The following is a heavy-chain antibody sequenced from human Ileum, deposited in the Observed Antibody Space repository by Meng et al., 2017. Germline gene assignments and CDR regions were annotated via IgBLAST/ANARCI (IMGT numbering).Heavy chain of an antibody. CDR3: ARGGSSAWY. V-gene: IGHV3-72*01. CDR1: GYTFSDHY. Sequence: VQLVQSGAEGKKPGASVKVSCKASGYTFSDHYMDWVRQAPGKGLEWVGRIRHKAKSYTTDYAASVKGRFTISRDDSRNSLYLQMNSLRAEDTAVYYCARGGSSAWYWGQGALVTVFS. J-gene: IGHJ4*02. CDR2: IRHKAKSYTT. D-gene: IGHD6-19*01.